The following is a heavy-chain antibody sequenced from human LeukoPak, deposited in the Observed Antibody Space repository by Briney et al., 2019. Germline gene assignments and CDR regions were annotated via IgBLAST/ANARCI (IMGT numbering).Heavy chain of an antibody. J-gene: IGHJ6*03. CDR3: AKCPTYFYDSSGYYPYHYYYYMDV. Sequence: PGGSLRLSCAASGFTFSDYYMSWIRQAPGKGLEWVSYISSSGNIVYYTDSVKGRFTISRDNSKNTLYLQMNSLRAEDTAVYYCAKCPTYFYDSSGYYPYHYYYYMDVWGKGTTVTISS. CDR1: GFTFSDYY. V-gene: IGHV3-11*04. CDR2: ISSSGNIV. D-gene: IGHD3-22*01.